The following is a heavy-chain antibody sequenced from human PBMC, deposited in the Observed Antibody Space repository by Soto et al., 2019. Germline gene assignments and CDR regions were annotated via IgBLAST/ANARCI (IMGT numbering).Heavy chain of an antibody. CDR2: ISAYNGNT. CDR1: GYTFTNYA. J-gene: IGHJ4*02. CDR3: ARDLKHYYGSGSYFDY. V-gene: IGHV1-18*01. D-gene: IGHD3-10*01. Sequence: RASVKVSCKASGYTFTNYAISWVRQAPGQGLEWMGWISAYNGNTNYAQKLQGRVTMTTDTSTSTAYMELRSLRSDDTAVYYCARDLKHYYGSGSYFDYWGQGTLVTVSS.